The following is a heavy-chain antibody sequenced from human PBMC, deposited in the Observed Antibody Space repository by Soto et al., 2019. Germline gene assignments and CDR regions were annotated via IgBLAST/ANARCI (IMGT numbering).Heavy chain of an antibody. D-gene: IGHD3-10*01. CDR3: ARGPSGDKVDY. J-gene: IGHJ4*02. V-gene: IGHV4-30-4*01. CDR2: IYNSVNT. CDR1: GDSISNGYYT. Sequence: QVQLQESGPGLVEPSQTLSLTCTVSGDSISNGYYTWSWIRQPPGKDLEWSGHIYNSVNTYSNPALKXRXPXSXXTSKNQFSRKLSSVTAADTAVYYCARGPSGDKVDYWGQGTLVTVSS.